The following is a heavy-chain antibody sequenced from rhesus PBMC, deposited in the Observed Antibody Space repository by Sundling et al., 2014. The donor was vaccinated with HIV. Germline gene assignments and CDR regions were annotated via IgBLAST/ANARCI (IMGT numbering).Heavy chain of an antibody. CDR3: AKFGNYADDFGYYYPPFDY. Sequence: EVQLVETGGGLVQPGGSLKLSCAASGFTFSSYGMSWVRQAPGKGLEWVSLINSGGHNTYYADSVKGRFTIARDNSKNTLSLQMDSLRPEDTAVYYCAKFGNYADDFGYYYPPFDYWGQGVLVTVSS. V-gene: IGHV3-103*01. CDR1: GFTFSSYG. D-gene: IGHD3-9*01. J-gene: IGHJ4*01. CDR2: INSGGHNT.